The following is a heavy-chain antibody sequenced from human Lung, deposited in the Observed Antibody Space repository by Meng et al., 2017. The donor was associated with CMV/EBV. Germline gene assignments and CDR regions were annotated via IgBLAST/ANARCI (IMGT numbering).Heavy chain of an antibody. D-gene: IGHD3-22*01. CDR3: ARDRLAYYDETGPTRAYGMDV. CDR1: T. Sequence: TMTWVRQAPGKGLEWVYSISSRNSFIYYADSVKGRFTISRDNAKRSLYLQMDGLRAEDTAVYYCARDRLAYYDETGPTRAYGMDVWGQGTTVTVSS. V-gene: IGHV3-21*01. CDR2: ISSRNSFI. J-gene: IGHJ6*02.